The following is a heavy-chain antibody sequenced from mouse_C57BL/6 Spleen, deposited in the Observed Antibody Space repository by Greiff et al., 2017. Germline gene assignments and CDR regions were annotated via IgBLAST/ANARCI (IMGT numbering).Heavy chain of an antibody. Sequence: QVQLQQSGAELVKPGASVKLSCKASGYTFTSYWMHWVKQRPGQGLEWIGMIHPNSGSTNYNEKLKSKATLTVDKSSSTAYMQLSSLTSDDSAVYYCARKAGGYAMDYWGQGTSVTVSS. CDR2: IHPNSGST. CDR3: ARKAGGYAMDY. J-gene: IGHJ4*01. V-gene: IGHV1-64*01. CDR1: GYTFTSYW. D-gene: IGHD3-2*02.